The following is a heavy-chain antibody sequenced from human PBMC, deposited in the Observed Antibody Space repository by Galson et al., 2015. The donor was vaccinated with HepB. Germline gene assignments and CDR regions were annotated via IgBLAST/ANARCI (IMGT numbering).Heavy chain of an antibody. CDR3: ARVGEIAVAGSFDY. Sequence: SLRLSCAASGFTFSSYEMNWVRQAPGKGLEWVSYISSSGSTIFYRDSVKGRFTISRDNAKNSLYLRMNSLRAEDTAVYYCARVGEIAVAGSFDYWGQGTLVTVSS. CDR2: ISSSGSTI. V-gene: IGHV3-48*03. CDR1: GFTFSSYE. J-gene: IGHJ4*02. D-gene: IGHD6-19*01.